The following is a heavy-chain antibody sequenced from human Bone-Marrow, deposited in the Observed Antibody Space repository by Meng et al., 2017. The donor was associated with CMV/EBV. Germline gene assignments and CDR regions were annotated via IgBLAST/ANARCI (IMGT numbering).Heavy chain of an antibody. CDR1: GFTFGDYA. J-gene: IGHJ6*02. CDR2: ISGSGGST. CDR3: ARYMVRGIYYGMDV. Sequence: GGSLRLSCTASGFTFGDYAMSWVRQAPGKGLEWVSAISGSGGSTYYADSVKGRFTISRDNSKNTLYLQMNSLRAEDTAVYYCARYMVRGIYYGMDVWGQGATVTVSS. D-gene: IGHD3-10*01. V-gene: IGHV3-23*01.